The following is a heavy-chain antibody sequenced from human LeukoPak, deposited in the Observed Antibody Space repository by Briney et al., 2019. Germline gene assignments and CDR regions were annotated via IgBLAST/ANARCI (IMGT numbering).Heavy chain of an antibody. CDR3: AKSPSYSSGPFDY. D-gene: IGHD6-19*01. J-gene: IGHJ4*02. CDR2: ISGSGGST. Sequence: GGSLRLFCAASGFTFSSYAMSWVRQAPGKGLEWVSAISGSGGSTYYADSVKGRFTISRDNSKNTLYLQMNSLRAEDTAAYYCAKSPSYSSGPFDYWGQGTLVTVSS. CDR1: GFTFSSYA. V-gene: IGHV3-23*01.